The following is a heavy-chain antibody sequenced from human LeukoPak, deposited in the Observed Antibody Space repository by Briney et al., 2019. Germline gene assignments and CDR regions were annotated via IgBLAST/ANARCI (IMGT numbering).Heavy chain of an antibody. CDR3: STTYYYDSSEGY. CDR1: GFTFSNAW. Sequence: GGSLRLSCAASGFTFSNAWMNWVRQAPGKGLEWVGRIKSKTNGGTTDYAAPVKGRFTISRDDSKNTLYLQMNSLKTEDTAVYYCSTTYYYDSSEGYWGQGTLVTVSS. J-gene: IGHJ4*02. D-gene: IGHD3-22*01. CDR2: IKSKTNGGTT. V-gene: IGHV3-15*07.